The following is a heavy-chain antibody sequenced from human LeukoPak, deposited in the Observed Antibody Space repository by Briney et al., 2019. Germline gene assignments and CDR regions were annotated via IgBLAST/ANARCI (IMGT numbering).Heavy chain of an antibody. CDR1: GYTFTSYG. CDR3: ARGLRDYFDY. V-gene: IGHV1-46*01. CDR2: INPSGGST. Sequence: ASVKVSCKASGYTFTSYGISWVRQAPGQGLEWMGIINPSGGSTSYAQKFQGRVTMTRDTSTSTVYMELSSLRSEDTAVYYCARGLRDYFDYWGQGTLVTVSS. J-gene: IGHJ4*02.